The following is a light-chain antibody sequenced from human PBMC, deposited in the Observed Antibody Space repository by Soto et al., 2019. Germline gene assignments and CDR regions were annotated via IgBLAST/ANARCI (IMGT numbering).Light chain of an antibody. CDR1: QSIGGW. CDR3: QHYNSYSEA. Sequence: DIHMTQSRSRQCDYDGARVTMTCRASQSIGGWLAWYQQKPGKAPKLLIYKASTLKSGVPSRFSGSGSGTEFTRTSSSLQPDDFATYYCQHYNSYSEAFGQGTKVDIK. J-gene: IGKJ1*01. CDR2: KAS. V-gene: IGKV1-5*03.